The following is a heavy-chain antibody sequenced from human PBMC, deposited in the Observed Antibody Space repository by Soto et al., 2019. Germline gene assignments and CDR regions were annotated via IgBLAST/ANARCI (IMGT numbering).Heavy chain of an antibody. D-gene: IGHD4-17*01. V-gene: IGHV4-30-4*01. CDR3: ARDPLYDYGDLSHDFDI. CDR2: IYHTGST. Sequence: SETLSLTCTVSGGSMSRGDYYWSWIRQPPGKGLEWIGFIYHTGSTYYSPSLKSRVAISVDTSKNQFSLKLSSVTVADTAVYYCARDPLYDYGDLSHDFDIWGQGTMVTVSS. CDR1: GGSMSRGDYY. J-gene: IGHJ3*02.